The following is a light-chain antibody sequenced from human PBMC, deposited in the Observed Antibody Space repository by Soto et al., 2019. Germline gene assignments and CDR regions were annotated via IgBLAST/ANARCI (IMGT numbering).Light chain of an antibody. CDR1: SSDVGGYNY. V-gene: IGLV2-14*03. Sequence: QSALTQPASVSGSPGQSITISCTGTSSDVGGYNYVSWYQQYPGKAPKLIIYDVSNRPSGVSNRFSGSKSGNTASLTISGLQAEDEADYYCSSYTSSSNYVFGTGTKLTVL. J-gene: IGLJ1*01. CDR2: DVS. CDR3: SSYTSSSNYV.